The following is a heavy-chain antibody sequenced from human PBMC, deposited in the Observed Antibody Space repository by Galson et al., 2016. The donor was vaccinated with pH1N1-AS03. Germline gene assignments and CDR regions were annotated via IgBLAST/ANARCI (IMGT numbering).Heavy chain of an antibody. D-gene: IGHD1-1*01. Sequence: SLRLSCAVSGFTFSSYSMNWVRQALGKGLEWVSSISSSSSYIYYADSVKGRFTVSRDNARNSLYLHISSLRAEDTAVYYCARPNDNYYCYSGMNVWGQGTTVTVYS. J-gene: IGHJ6*02. CDR1: GFTFSSYS. CDR2: ISSSSSYI. CDR3: ARPNDNYYCYSGMNV. V-gene: IGHV3-21*01.